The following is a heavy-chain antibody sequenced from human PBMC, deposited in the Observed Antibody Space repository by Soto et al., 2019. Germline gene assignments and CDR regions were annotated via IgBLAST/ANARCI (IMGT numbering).Heavy chain of an antibody. CDR3: AKGSIEYSASVDN. Sequence: EVQLLESGGGLVQPGGSLRLSCEASGFSFSSYPMVWVGQAPGKGLEWVSVISARGGSSYFADSVKGRFTISRDNSKNVLSLEMNSLRAEDTAIYFCAKGSIEYSASVDNWGQGTLVLVSS. CDR2: ISARGGSS. D-gene: IGHD5-12*01. CDR1: GFSFSSYP. J-gene: IGHJ4*02. V-gene: IGHV3-23*01.